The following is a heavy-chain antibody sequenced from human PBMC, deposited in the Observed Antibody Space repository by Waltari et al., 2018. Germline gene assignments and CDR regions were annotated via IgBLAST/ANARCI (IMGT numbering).Heavy chain of an antibody. CDR3: ARDLVVVPAGTGAFDI. Sequence: QLQLQESGPGLVKPSETLSLTCTVSGGSISSSSYYWGWIRQPPGTGLEWIGSICYSGSTYYNPSLKSRVTISVDTSKNQCALKLSSVTAADTAVYYWARDLVVVPAGTGAFDIWGQGTMVTVSS. J-gene: IGHJ3*02. V-gene: IGHV4-39*07. CDR2: ICYSGST. D-gene: IGHD2-2*01. CDR1: GGSISSSSYY.